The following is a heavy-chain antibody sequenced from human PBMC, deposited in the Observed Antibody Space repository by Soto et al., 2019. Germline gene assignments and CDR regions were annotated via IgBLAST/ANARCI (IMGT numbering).Heavy chain of an antibody. CDR1: SGSINSFY. Sequence: TSETLSLTCTVSSGSINSFYWAWMWQPAGKGLEWIGRIHSSGTTNYNPSLSSRVTMSVDPSKNQFSLRLTSVTAADTAVYYCARDRIIGTSYSDYWGQGILVTVSS. J-gene: IGHJ4*02. CDR2: IHSSGTT. V-gene: IGHV4-4*07. CDR3: ARDRIIGTSYSDY. D-gene: IGHD1-7*01.